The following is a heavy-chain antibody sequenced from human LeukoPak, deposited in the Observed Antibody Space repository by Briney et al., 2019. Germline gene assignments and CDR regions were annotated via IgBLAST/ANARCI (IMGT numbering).Heavy chain of an antibody. V-gene: IGHV1-18*01. Sequence: ASVKVSCKASGYTFTSYDINWVRQAPGQGLEWMGWISAYNGNTNYAQKLQGRVTMTTDTSTSTAYMELRSLRSDDTAVYYCARAPYDTSGYTSFQHWGQGTLVTVSS. CDR1: GYTFTSYD. D-gene: IGHD3-22*01. J-gene: IGHJ1*01. CDR3: ARAPYDTSGYTSFQH. CDR2: ISAYNGNT.